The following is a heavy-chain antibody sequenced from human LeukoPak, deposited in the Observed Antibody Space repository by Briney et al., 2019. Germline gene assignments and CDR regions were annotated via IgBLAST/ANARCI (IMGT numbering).Heavy chain of an antibody. V-gene: IGHV4-34*01. CDR3: ARVGIAATFDY. CDR1: GGSFSGYY. J-gene: IGHJ4*02. D-gene: IGHD6-13*01. CDR2: INHSGST. Sequence: PSETLSLTCAVYGGSFSGYYWSWIRQPPGKGLEWIGEINHSGSTNYNPSLKSRVTISVDTSKNLFSLKLSSVTAADTAVYYCARVGIAATFDYWGQGTLVTVPS.